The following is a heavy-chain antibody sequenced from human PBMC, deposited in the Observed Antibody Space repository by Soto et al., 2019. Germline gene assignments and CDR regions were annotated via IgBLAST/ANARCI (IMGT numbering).Heavy chain of an antibody. CDR3: ARGGDITMIVPGPDFDY. CDR1: GFTFSSYS. Sequence: GGSLRLSYAASGFTFSSYSMNWVRQAPGKGLEWVSSISSSSSYIYYADSVKGRFTISRDNAKNSLYLQMNSLRAEDTAVYYCARGGDITMIVPGPDFDYWGQGTLVTVSS. D-gene: IGHD3-22*01. V-gene: IGHV3-21*01. CDR2: ISSSSSYI. J-gene: IGHJ4*02.